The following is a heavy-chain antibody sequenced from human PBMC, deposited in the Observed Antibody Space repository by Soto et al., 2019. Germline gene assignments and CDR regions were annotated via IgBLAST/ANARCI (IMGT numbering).Heavy chain of an antibody. CDR1: GCSIISGGYY. CDR2: IYYSGST. D-gene: IGHD6-13*01. Sequence: PSETLSLTCTVSGCSIISGGYYWNWIRQHPGKGLEWIGYIYYSGSTNYNPSLKSRVTISVDTSKNQFSLKLTSVTAADTAVYYCARVKAAASFYNWFDPWGQGTLVTVSS. CDR3: ARVKAAASFYNWFDP. J-gene: IGHJ5*02. V-gene: IGHV4-31*03.